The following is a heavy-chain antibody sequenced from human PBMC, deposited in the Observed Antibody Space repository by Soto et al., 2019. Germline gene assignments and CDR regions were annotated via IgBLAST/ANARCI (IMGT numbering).Heavy chain of an antibody. CDR1: GYTFTSYG. Sequence: GASVKVSCKASGYTFTSYGISWVRQAPGQGLEWMGWISPYNGNTNYAQKLQGRVTMTTDTSTSTAYMELSSLRSDDTAVYYCARALLRRTSDNYYGMDVWGQGTTVTVSS. J-gene: IGHJ6*02. CDR2: ISPYNGNT. CDR3: ARALLRRTSDNYYGMDV. V-gene: IGHV1-18*04. D-gene: IGHD2-15*01.